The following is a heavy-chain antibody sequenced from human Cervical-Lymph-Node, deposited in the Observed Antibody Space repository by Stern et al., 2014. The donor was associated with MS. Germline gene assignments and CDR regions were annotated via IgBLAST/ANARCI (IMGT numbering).Heavy chain of an antibody. J-gene: IGHJ4*02. CDR1: GGSFSDYY. V-gene: IGHV4-34*01. Sequence: QVQLQQWGAGLLKPSETLSLTCGVSGGSFSDYYWSWIRQAPGKGLEWIGEINHSGDTNYKQSLKSRVSLSVDTSKNQFSLKLISVTAADTSVYYCARGPQHSSWYFPFDYWGQGTLVTVSS. CDR3: ARGPQHSSWYFPFDY. CDR2: INHSGDT. D-gene: IGHD6-13*01.